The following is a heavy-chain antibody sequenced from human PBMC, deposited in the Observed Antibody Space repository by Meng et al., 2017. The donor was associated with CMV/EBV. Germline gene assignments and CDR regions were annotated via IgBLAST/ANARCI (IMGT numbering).Heavy chain of an antibody. CDR3: ARDGGQLPGGFDY. D-gene: IGHD6-6*01. V-gene: IGHV3-30-3*01. J-gene: IGHJ4*02. CDR2: ISYDGSNK. CDR1: GFTFSSYA. Sequence: GESLKISCAASGFTFSSYAMHWVRQAPGKGLEWVAVISYDGSNKYYADSVKGRFTISRDNSKNTLYLQMNSLRAEDTAVYYCARDGGQLPGGFDYWGQGTLVTVS.